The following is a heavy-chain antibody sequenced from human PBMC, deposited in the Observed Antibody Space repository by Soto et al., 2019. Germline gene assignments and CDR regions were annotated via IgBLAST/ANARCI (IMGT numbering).Heavy chain of an antibody. J-gene: IGHJ5*02. CDR1: GGSITSVAYY. V-gene: IGHV4-30-4*01. CDR3: VRERPDGSRLDP. CDR2: IDYSGST. Sequence: QVQLQESGPGLVKPSQTLSLTCTVSGGSITSVAYYWRSIRQPPGKGLEWIGYIDYSGSTYYNPSLKSRVTISVDTSKNQFSLKLSSVTAADTAVDYCVRERPDGSRLDPWCQGTLVTVSS. D-gene: IGHD6-13*01.